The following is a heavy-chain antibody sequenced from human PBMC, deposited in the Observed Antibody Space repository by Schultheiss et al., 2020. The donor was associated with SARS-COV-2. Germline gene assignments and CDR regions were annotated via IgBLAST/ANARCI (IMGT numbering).Heavy chain of an antibody. D-gene: IGHD2-21*01. J-gene: IGHJ4*02. Sequence: SVKVSCKASGGTFSSYGISWVRQAPGQGLEWMGWILPIFTTPNYAQKFQGRVTITADESTNTAYMELSRLTFEDTAVYFCARGPHCGGECYYFDYWGLGTLVTVSS. V-gene: IGHV1-69*13. CDR1: GGTFSSYG. CDR2: ILPIFTTP. CDR3: ARGPHCGGECYYFDY.